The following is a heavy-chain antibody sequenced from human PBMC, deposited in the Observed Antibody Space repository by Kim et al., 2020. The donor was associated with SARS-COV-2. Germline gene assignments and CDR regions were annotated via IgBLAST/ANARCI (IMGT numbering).Heavy chain of an antibody. CDR2: INHSGST. V-gene: IGHV4-34*01. CDR1: GGSFSAYT. D-gene: IGHD2-8*02. J-gene: IGHJ6*01. Sequence: SETLSLTCAVYGGSFSAYTWTWIRQPPGTGLEWIGEINHSGSTNISPSLKSRITISVDTSKSQISLGLKSMTATDAAVYCCASGRAGVVPSPVLGRGPYYHYRARDVWGREKPDAVSS. CDR3: ASGRAGVVPSPVLGRGPYYHYRARDV.